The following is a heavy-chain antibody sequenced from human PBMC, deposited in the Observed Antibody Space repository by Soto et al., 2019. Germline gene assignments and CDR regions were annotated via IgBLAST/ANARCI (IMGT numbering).Heavy chain of an antibody. Sequence: GGSLRLSCVASGFTFSTSGMHWVRQAPGKGLEWVAVISRDGSVKYYADSVKGRFTISRDTSKNTLYLQMISLRAEDTAVYYCAGEIASGYWGQGTLVTVSS. J-gene: IGHJ4*02. CDR2: ISRDGSVK. CDR3: AGEIASGY. CDR1: GFTFSTSG. D-gene: IGHD2-21*01. V-gene: IGHV3-30*03.